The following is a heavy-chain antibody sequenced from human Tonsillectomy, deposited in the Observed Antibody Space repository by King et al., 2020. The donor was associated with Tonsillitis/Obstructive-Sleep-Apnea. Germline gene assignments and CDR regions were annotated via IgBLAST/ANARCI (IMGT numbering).Heavy chain of an antibody. D-gene: IGHD2-2*01. CDR2: IRSKAYGGTT. CDR3: TREGIPAATTVDFDY. CDR1: GFTFGDYA. J-gene: IGHJ4*02. V-gene: IGHV3-49*04. Sequence: VQLVESGGGLVQPGRSLRLSCTASGFTFGDYAMSWVRQAPGKGLEWVGFIRSKAYGGTTEYAASVKGRFTISRDDSKSIAYLQMNSLKTEDTAVYYCTREGIPAATTVDFDYWGQGTLVTVSS.